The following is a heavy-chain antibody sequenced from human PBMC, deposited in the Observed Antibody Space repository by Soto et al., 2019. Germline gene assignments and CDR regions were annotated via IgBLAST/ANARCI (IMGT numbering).Heavy chain of an antibody. V-gene: IGHV1-69*13. CDR2: IIPIFGTA. CDR3: AQAGEGDGYTIGVFDY. Sequence: SVKVSCKASGGTFSSYAISWVRQAPGQGLEWMGGIIPIFGTANYAQKFQGRVTITADESTSTAYMELSSLRSEDTAVYYCAQAGEGDGYTIGVFDYWGQGTLVTVSS. D-gene: IGHD5-12*01. CDR1: GGTFSSYA. J-gene: IGHJ4*02.